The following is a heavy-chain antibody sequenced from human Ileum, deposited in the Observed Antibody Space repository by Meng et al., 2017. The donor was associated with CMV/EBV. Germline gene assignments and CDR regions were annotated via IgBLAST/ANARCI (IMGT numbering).Heavy chain of an antibody. CDR2: ISPSSSYK. CDR3: ARLEPLAAGGFFDY. Sequence: GESLKTSCVVSGFTFSTYGMNWVRQAPGAGLEWVSSISPSSSYKYYADSVKGRFTISRDNAKNSVYLEMYSLGAEDTAVYYCARLEPLAAGGFFDYWGQGTPVTVSS. CDR1: GFTFSTYG. J-gene: IGHJ4*02. D-gene: IGHD6-13*01. V-gene: IGHV3-21*06.